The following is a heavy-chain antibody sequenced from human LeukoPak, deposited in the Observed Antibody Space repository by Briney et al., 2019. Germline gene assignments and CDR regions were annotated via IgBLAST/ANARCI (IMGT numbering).Heavy chain of an antibody. CDR3: ARDGGILGYCSSTSCYGAFDI. Sequence: PSQTLSLTCTVSGGSISSGDYYWSWIRQPPGKGLEWIGYIYYSGSTYYNPSLKSRVTISVDTSKNQFSLKLSSVTAADTAVYYCARDGGILGYCSSTSCYGAFDIWGQGTMVTVSS. V-gene: IGHV4-30-4*08. CDR1: GGSISSGDYY. D-gene: IGHD2-2*01. J-gene: IGHJ3*02. CDR2: IYYSGST.